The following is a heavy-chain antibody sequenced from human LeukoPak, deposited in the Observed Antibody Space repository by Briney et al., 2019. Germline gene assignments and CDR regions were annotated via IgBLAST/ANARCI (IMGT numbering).Heavy chain of an antibody. D-gene: IGHD4-11*01. CDR2: IYSSGST. CDR3: TRGRDYGNYVDAFDI. Sequence: SETLSLTCTVSGDSINSGNYYWSWIRQPAGKGLEWIGRIYSSGSTNYNPSLKSRVSISVDTSKNQFSLKLSSLIAADTAVYYCTRGRDYGNYVDAFDIWGQGTLVIVS. J-gene: IGHJ3*02. CDR1: GDSINSGNYY. V-gene: IGHV4-61*02.